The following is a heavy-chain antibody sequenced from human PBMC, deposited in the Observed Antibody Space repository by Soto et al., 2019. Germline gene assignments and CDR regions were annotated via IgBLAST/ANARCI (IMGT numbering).Heavy chain of an antibody. CDR1: GYRFSTYA. D-gene: IGHD3-22*01. CDR2: INPDSGNT. V-gene: IGHV1-18*01. Sequence: QVQLLQSGGEVKKTGASVKVSCRASGYRFSTYAISWVRQAPGHGLEWVGWINPDSGNTNYAQSFQGRVTMTTDTSTNTVYMELRSLRSNDTAIYFCARDGSSGYYDDYYYGMDVWGQGTMVSVSS. CDR3: ARDGSSGYYDDYYYGMDV. J-gene: IGHJ6*02.